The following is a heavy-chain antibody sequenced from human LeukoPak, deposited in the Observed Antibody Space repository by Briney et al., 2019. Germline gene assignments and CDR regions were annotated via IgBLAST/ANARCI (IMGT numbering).Heavy chain of an antibody. D-gene: IGHD1-20*01. CDR2: IYYSGTT. Sequence: TSETLSLTCTVSGGSISNTSYYWGWIRQPPGKGLEWIGSIYYSGTTYYNPSLKSRVTISVDTSKNQFSLKLSSVTAADTAVYYCARACNWNDVGLCRYFDYWGQGTLVTVSS. CDR3: ARACNWNDVGLCRYFDY. CDR1: GGSISNTSYY. V-gene: IGHV4-39*07. J-gene: IGHJ4*02.